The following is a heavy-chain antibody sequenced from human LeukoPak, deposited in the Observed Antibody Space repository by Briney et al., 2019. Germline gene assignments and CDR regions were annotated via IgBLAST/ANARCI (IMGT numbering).Heavy chain of an antibody. CDR1: GYTFTIYG. CDR2: ISDYNGNT. CDR3: ARIHMTTVTTSLDWYFDL. D-gene: IGHD4-17*01. Sequence: ASVKVSCKAFGYTFTIYGISWVRQAPGQGLEWMGWISDYNGNTKYAERLQGRVTMTTDTSTSTAYMELRSLRSDDTAVYYCARIHMTTVTTSLDWYFDLWGRGTLVTVSS. V-gene: IGHV1-18*01. J-gene: IGHJ2*01.